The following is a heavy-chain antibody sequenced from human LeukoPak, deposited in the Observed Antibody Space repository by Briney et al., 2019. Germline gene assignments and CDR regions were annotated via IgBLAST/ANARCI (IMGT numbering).Heavy chain of an antibody. J-gene: IGHJ5*02. CDR1: GFSFSSYS. V-gene: IGHV3-48*02. Sequence: GGSLRLSCAASGFSFSSYSMNWVRQAPGKGLEWVSFISPSSSRIYYADSVKGRFTISRDNAKNSLYLQMDSLRDEDTAVYYCARGETSVTSYLQPWGQGTLVTVSS. CDR2: ISPSSSRI. CDR3: ARGETSVTSYLQP. D-gene: IGHD4-17*01.